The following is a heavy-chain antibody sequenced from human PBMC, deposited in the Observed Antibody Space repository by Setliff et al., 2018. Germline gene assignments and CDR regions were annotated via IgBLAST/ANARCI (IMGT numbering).Heavy chain of an antibody. CDR1: GASIRNNYY. Sequence: SETLSLTCAVSGASIRNNYYWSWIRQHPGKGLEWIGYIYYSGTTYYNPSLKSRVTISLDTSKNQFSLKLRSVTAADTAVYYCARTGTYRYFDYWGQGTQVTVSS. J-gene: IGHJ4*02. D-gene: IGHD1-1*01. CDR2: IYYSGTT. CDR3: ARTGTYRYFDY. V-gene: IGHV4-31*11.